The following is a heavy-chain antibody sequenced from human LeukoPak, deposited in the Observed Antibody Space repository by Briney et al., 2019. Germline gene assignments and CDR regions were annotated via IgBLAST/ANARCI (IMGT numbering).Heavy chain of an antibody. V-gene: IGHV1-18*04. J-gene: IGHJ4*02. D-gene: IGHD3-10*01. Sequence: ASVKVSCKASGYTFTSYGISWVRQAPGQGLEWMGRISAYNGNTNYVQKFRGRVTMTTDTSTSTAYMELRSLRSDDTAVYYCARDQAFVRGDLDYWGQGTLVTVSS. CDR1: GYTFTSYG. CDR3: ARDQAFVRGDLDY. CDR2: ISAYNGNT.